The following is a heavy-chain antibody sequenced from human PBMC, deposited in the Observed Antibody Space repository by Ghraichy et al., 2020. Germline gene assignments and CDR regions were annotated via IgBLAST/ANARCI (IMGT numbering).Heavy chain of an antibody. J-gene: IGHJ4*02. CDR1: GGSISSNSHY. V-gene: IGHV4-39*01. CDR2: IYYSGNI. CDR3: ARQWWGGFDY. Sequence: SETLSLTCTVSGGSISSNSHYWGWIRQPPGKGLEWIGSIYYSGNIYYNPSLKSRVTISVDTSKNQFSLKLSSVTAADTAMYYCARQWWGGFDYWGQGTLVPVYS. D-gene: IGHD3-3*01.